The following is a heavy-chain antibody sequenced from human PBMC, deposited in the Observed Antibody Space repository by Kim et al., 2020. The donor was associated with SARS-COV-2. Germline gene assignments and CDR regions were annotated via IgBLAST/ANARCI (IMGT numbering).Heavy chain of an antibody. Sequence: TKYSPAFQGQVSISADKSISTAYLQWSSLKASDTAMYYCARQSYSSSWDVWGQGTTVTVSS. CDR3: ARQSYSSSWDV. V-gene: IGHV5-51*01. D-gene: IGHD6-13*01. CDR2: T. J-gene: IGHJ6*02.